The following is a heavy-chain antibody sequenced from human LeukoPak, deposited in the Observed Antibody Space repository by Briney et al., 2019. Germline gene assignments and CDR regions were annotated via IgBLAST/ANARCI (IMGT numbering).Heavy chain of an antibody. CDR1: GGTFSSYA. V-gene: IGHV1-69*04. CDR3: ARVNLYSGWPFDY. Sequence: SVKVSCKASGGTFSSYAISWVRQAPGQGLEWMGRIIPILGIANYAQKFQGRVTITADKSTSTAYMELSSLRSEDTAVYYCARVNLYSGWPFDYWGQGTLVTVSS. J-gene: IGHJ4*02. CDR2: IIPILGIA. D-gene: IGHD6-19*01.